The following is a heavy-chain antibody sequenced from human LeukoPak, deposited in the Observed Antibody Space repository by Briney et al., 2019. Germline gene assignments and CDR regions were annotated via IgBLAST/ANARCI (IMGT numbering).Heavy chain of an antibody. CDR3: AQIRSGTSWVLGELH. Sequence: GGSLRLSCAASGFTFRTYSICWVRQAPGKGLEWVSSISSSGDYIYYADSVKGRFTISRDNSQSSLSLQMNSLRADDTAVYYCAQIRSGTSWVLGELHWGQGALVTVSS. V-gene: IGHV3-21*01. J-gene: IGHJ4*02. CDR2: ISSSGDYI. D-gene: IGHD1-7*01. CDR1: GFTFRTYS.